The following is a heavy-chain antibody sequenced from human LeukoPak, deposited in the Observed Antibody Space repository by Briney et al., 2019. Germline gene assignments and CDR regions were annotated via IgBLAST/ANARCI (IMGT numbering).Heavy chain of an antibody. D-gene: IGHD6-13*01. V-gene: IGHV4-39*01. CDR3: AMHTVIASSWSLHY. J-gene: IGHJ4*02. CDR2: IYYSANT. CDR1: GGSISSSSYY. Sequence: PSDTLSLTCSVSGGSISSSSYYWGWSRQPPGKGVEWIGSIYYSANTYNNPSLKSRVTISVDTSENQLSLKLTSVTAADTAVYYCAMHTVIASSWSLHYWGQGTLVTVSS.